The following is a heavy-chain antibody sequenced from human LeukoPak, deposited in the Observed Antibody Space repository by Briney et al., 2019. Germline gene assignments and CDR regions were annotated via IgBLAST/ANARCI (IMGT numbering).Heavy chain of an antibody. D-gene: IGHD3-22*01. J-gene: IGHJ4*02. CDR1: GLIFSDYS. Sequence: PGGSLRLSCAVSGLIFSDYSFNWVRQAPGKGLEWVSSVNPTSSSIYYADAVRGRFTISRDNAKSSVYLQMNSLRAEDTAVYYCVRLRRISDRSGYYYYYDYWGQGILVTVSS. V-gene: IGHV3-21*06. CDR3: VRLRRISDRSGYYYYYDY. CDR2: VNPTSSSI.